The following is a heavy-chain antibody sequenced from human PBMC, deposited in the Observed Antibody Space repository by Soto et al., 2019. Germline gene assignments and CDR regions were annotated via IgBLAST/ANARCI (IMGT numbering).Heavy chain of an antibody. V-gene: IGHV1-69*12. CDR1: GGTFSSYA. CDR3: ARGRTELRYRSYYYYGLDA. J-gene: IGHJ6*02. CDR2: ITPIFGTA. D-gene: IGHD3-9*01. Sequence: QVQLVQSGAEVKKPGSSVKVSCKASGGTFSSYAISWVRQAPGQGLEWMGGITPIFGTANYAQKFQGRVTSTADESTRTAYLELSSLKSEDTAVYYCARGRTELRYRSYYYYGLDAWGQGTTVTVSS.